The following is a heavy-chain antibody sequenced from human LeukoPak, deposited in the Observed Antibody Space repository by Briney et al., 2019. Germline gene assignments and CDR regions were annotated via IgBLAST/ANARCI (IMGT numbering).Heavy chain of an antibody. J-gene: IGHJ4*02. CDR1: GSSIRTYH. V-gene: IGHV4-59*01. CDR2: IYYSGSA. D-gene: IGHD3-10*01. CDR3: ARGRGLGDY. Sequence: SETLSLTCTVSGSSIRTYHWSWIRQPPGKGLEWIGSIYYSGSAIYNPSLKSRVTISVDTSKNQFSLKLSSVTAADTAVYYCARGRGLGDYWGQGTLVTVSS.